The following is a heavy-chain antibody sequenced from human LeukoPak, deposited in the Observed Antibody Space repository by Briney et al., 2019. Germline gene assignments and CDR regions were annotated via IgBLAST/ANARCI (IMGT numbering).Heavy chain of an antibody. V-gene: IGHV3-53*01. CDR1: EFSVGSNY. CDR3: AKILSSGYYDSSGYPDY. Sequence: GGSLRLSCAASEFSVGSNYMTWVRQAPGKGLEWVSLIYSGGSTYYADSVKGRFTISRDNSKNTLYLQMNSLRAEDTAVYYCAKILSSGYYDSSGYPDYWGQGTLVTVSS. CDR2: IYSGGST. D-gene: IGHD3-22*01. J-gene: IGHJ4*02.